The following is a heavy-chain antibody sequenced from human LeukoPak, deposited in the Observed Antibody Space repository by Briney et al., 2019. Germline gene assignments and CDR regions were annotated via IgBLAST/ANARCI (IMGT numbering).Heavy chain of an antibody. CDR1: DYTFTSYG. Sequence: VASVEVSCKASDYTFTSYGISWVRQAPGQGLEWMGWINTYTGNTNYAQKLQGRVSMTTDTSTRTAYMELRSLRSDDTAMYYCARQAGGYSSGWYQFHFDYWGPGTLVIVSS. CDR3: ARQAGGYSSGWYQFHFDY. CDR2: INTYTGNT. V-gene: IGHV1-18*04. D-gene: IGHD6-19*01. J-gene: IGHJ4*02.